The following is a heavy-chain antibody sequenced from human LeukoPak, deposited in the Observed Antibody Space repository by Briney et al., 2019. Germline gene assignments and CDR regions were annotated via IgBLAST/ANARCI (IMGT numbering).Heavy chain of an antibody. J-gene: IGHJ4*02. Sequence: GGSLRLSFAASGFTFGSSAMSWVRQAPGKGPEWVSTFSRSGPDTYYADSVKGRFTIFRDNSKNTLYLQMNSLRAEDTAVYYCAKGSLGSWYYFDYWGQGTLVTVSS. D-gene: IGHD6-13*01. CDR1: GFTFGSSA. V-gene: IGHV3-23*01. CDR3: AKGSLGSWYYFDY. CDR2: FSRSGPDT.